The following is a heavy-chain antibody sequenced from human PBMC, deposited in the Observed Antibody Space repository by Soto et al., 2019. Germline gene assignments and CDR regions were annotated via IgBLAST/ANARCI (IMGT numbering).Heavy chain of an antibody. V-gene: IGHV1-69*02. CDR2: IIPILGIA. CDR3: AISFRSGGSFY. D-gene: IGHD2-15*01. J-gene: IGHJ1*01. CDR1: GGTFSSYP. Sequence: QVQLVQSGAEVKKPGSSVKVSCKASGGTFSSYPISWVRQAPGQGLEWMGRIIPILGIANHAQKFQGRVTIIANKCTSKAYLELSSLRSEYTAVYSCAISFRSGGSFYWGQGTLVTFSS.